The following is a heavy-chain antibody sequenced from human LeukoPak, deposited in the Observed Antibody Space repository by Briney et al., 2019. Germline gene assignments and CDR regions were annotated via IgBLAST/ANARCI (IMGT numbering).Heavy chain of an antibody. CDR2: ISSSGSTI. Sequence: GGSLRLSCAASGFTFSSYEMNWVRQAPGKGLEWVSYISSSGSTIYYADSVKGRFTISRDNAKNSLYLQMNSLRAEDTAVYYCARRGSWADAFDIWGQGTMVTVSS. D-gene: IGHD2-15*01. CDR3: ARRGSWADAFDI. CDR1: GFTFSSYE. J-gene: IGHJ3*02. V-gene: IGHV3-48*03.